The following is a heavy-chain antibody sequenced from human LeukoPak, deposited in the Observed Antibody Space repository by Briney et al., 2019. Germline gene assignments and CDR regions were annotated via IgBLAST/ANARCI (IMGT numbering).Heavy chain of an antibody. CDR1: GFIFSSYG. J-gene: IGHJ3*02. CDR3: TKRGYCRGGTCFSHDAFDI. Sequence: GGSLRLSCAASGFIFSSYGMHWVRQAPGKGLEWVAVISYDGGNISYTDSVKGRFTISRDNSKNTLYLQMNSLRAEDTAVYYCTKRGYCRGGTCFSHDAFDIWGQGTMVTVSS. V-gene: IGHV3-30*18. CDR2: ISYDGGNI. D-gene: IGHD2-15*01.